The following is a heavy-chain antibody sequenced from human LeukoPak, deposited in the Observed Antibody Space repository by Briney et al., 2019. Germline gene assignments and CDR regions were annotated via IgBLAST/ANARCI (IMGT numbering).Heavy chain of an antibody. D-gene: IGHD5-12*01. CDR2: ISGSGGST. J-gene: IGHJ4*02. Sequence: GGSLRLSCAPSGFTFSTYAMRWVRQAPGKGLEWVSAISGSGGSTYYADSVKGRFTISRDNSKNTLYLQMNSLRAEDTAVYYCAKDGPCGYIPRGFGYWGQGTLVTVSS. V-gene: IGHV3-23*01. CDR3: AKDGPCGYIPRGFGY. CDR1: GFTFSTYA.